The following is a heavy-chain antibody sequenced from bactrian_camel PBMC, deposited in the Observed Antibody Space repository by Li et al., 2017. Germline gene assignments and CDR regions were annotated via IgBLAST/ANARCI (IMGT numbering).Heavy chain of an antibody. V-gene: IGHV3S6*01. D-gene: IGHD2*01. CDR1: GNTFSRYC. CDR2: IDRRGLQV. Sequence: HVQLVESGGGSVQAGESLRLSCEGSGNTFSRYCVAWFRQAPGKEREGVATIDRRGLQVNYADSVKGRFSLSQDNSKDITYLQMNSLKPEDTAMYFCASARPNRGQCPDFDRARYEHWGQGTQVTVS. J-gene: IGHJ4*01. CDR3: ASARPNRGQCPDFDRARYEH.